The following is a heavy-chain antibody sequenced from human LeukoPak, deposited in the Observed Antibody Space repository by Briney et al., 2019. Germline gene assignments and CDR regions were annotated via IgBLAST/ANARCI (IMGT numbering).Heavy chain of an antibody. CDR3: AKALSNRITMIVVSG. V-gene: IGHV3-23*01. CDR2: ISGSGGST. J-gene: IGHJ4*02. CDR1: GFTFSSYA. Sequence: PGGSLRLSCAASGFTFSSYAMSWVRQAPGKGLEWVSAISGSGGSTYYADSVKGRFTISRDNSKNTLYLQMSSLRAEDTAVYYCAKALSNRITMIVVSGWGQGTLVTVSS. D-gene: IGHD3-22*01.